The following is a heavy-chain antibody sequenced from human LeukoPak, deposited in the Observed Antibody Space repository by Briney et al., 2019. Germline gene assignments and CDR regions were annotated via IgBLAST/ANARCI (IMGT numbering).Heavy chain of an antibody. CDR1: GGSILGSTYY. CDR3: ARGSSGGYYYYDSSGYYLDY. CDR2: IYYSGST. Sequence: SETLSLTCTVSGGSILGSTYYWAWIRQPPGKGLEWIGSIYYSGSTYYNPSLKSRVTISVDTSKNQFSLKLSSVTAADTAVYYCARGSSGGYYYYDSSGYYLDYWGQGTLVTVSS. V-gene: IGHV4-39*07. D-gene: IGHD3-22*01. J-gene: IGHJ4*02.